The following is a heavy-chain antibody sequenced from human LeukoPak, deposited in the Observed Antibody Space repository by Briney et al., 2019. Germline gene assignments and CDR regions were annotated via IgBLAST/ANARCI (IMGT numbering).Heavy chain of an antibody. J-gene: IGHJ4*02. CDR1: GFTVSSNY. Sequence: GGSLRLSCAASGFTVSSNYMSWVRQAPGKGLEWVSVIYSGGSTYYAGSVKGRFTISRDNSKNTLYLQMNSLRAEDTAVYYCARDGSYDSSGYYQPFDYWGQGTLVTVSS. D-gene: IGHD3-22*01. CDR2: IYSGGST. CDR3: ARDGSYDSSGYYQPFDY. V-gene: IGHV3-66*01.